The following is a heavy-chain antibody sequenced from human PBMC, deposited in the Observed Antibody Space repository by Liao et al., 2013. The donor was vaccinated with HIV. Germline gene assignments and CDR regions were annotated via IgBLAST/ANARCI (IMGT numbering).Heavy chain of an antibody. J-gene: IGHJ4*02. CDR1: GGSISSYY. CDR3: ARHDYNNYVRY. V-gene: IGHV4-59*01. D-gene: IGHD4-11*01. CDR2: IYHSGST. Sequence: QVQLQESGPGLVKPSETLSLTCTVSGGSISSYYWSWIRQPPGKGLEWIGSIYHSGSTDYNPSLKSRVTISVDTSKNQFSLKLRFVTAADTALYYCARHDYNNYVRYWGQGTLVTVSS.